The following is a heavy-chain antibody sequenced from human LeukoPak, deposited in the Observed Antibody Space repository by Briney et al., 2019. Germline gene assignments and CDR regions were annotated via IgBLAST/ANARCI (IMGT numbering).Heavy chain of an antibody. CDR3: ARDSRSGRYFPEYFQH. V-gene: IGHV1-18*01. J-gene: IGHJ1*01. D-gene: IGHD6-19*01. Sequence: GASVKVSCKASGYTFTSYGISWVRQAPGQGLEWMGWISAYNGNTNYTQKLQGRVTMTTDTSTSTAYMELRSLRSDDTAVYYCARDSRSGRYFPEYFQHWGQGTLVTVPS. CDR1: GYTFTSYG. CDR2: ISAYNGNT.